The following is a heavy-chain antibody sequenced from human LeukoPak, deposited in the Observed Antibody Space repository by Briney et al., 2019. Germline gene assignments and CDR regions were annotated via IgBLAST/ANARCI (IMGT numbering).Heavy chain of an antibody. D-gene: IGHD4-17*01. J-gene: IGHJ3*02. V-gene: IGHV4-39*01. CDR3: ARSHRDYGDYLASAFDI. CDR1: GGSISRISYY. Sequence: PSETLSLTCTVSGGSISRISYYWGWIRQPPGRGLEWIGSLYDSGSTYYSPSLKSRVTISVATSRTQFSLKLNSVTAADTAVYCCARSHRDYGDYLASAFDIWGQGTMVTVSS. CDR2: LYDSGST.